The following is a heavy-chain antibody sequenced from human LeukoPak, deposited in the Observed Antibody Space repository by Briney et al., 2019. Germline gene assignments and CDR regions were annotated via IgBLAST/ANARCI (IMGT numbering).Heavy chain of an antibody. D-gene: IGHD1-26*01. V-gene: IGHV1-69*13. CDR3: ARSIVGGDYYMDV. Sequence: ASVKVSRKASGGTFSSYAISWVRQAPGQGLEWMGGIIPIFGTANYAQKFQGRVTITADESTSTAYMELSSLRSEDTAVYYCARSIVGGDYYMDVWGKGTTVTISS. CDR1: GGTFSSYA. J-gene: IGHJ6*03. CDR2: IIPIFGTA.